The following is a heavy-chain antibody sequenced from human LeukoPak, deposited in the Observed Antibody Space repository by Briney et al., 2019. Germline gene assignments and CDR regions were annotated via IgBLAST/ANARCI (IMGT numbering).Heavy chain of an antibody. CDR3: AREGAIAAAGSDFDY. Sequence: EASVKVSYKASGYTFTGYYMHWVRQAPGQGLEWMGWINPNSGGTNYAQKFQGRVTMTRDTSISTAYMELSRLRSDDTAVYYCAREGAIAAAGSDFDYWGQGTLVTVSS. V-gene: IGHV1-2*02. J-gene: IGHJ4*02. CDR1: GYTFTGYY. CDR2: INPNSGGT. D-gene: IGHD6-13*01.